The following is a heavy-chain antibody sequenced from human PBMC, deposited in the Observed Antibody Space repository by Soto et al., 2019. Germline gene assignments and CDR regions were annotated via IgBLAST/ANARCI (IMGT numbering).Heavy chain of an antibody. J-gene: IGHJ4*02. D-gene: IGHD2-21*02. CDR3: ARLPKGSLVTA. CDR2: ISSNSDKT. CDR1: GFKFSDHS. V-gene: IGHV3-48*02. Sequence: VVLVESGGGLVSPGGSLRLSCVASGFKFSDHSMNWVRQAPGKGLQWISYISSNSDKTYYADSGKGRFTVSRDNAKNALFLQMNSLRDDDTATYYCARLPKGSLVTAWGQGARVTVSS.